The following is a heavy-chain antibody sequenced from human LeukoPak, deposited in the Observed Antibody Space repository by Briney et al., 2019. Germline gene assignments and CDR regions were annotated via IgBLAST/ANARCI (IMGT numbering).Heavy chain of an antibody. CDR1: GFTFSSYC. CDR2: ISSSSYI. J-gene: IGHJ2*01. Sequence: GGSLRLSCAASGFTFSSYCMNWVRQAPGKGLEWVSSISSSSYIYYADSVKGRFTISRDNAKNSLYLQMNSLRAEDTAVYYCARVGSYSSYWYFDLWGRGTLVTVSS. CDR3: ARVGSYSSYWYFDL. D-gene: IGHD3-22*01. V-gene: IGHV3-21*01.